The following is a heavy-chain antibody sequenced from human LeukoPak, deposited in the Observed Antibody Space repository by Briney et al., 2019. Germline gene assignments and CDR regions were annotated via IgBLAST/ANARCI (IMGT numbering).Heavy chain of an antibody. CDR3: ARDKVGVYCSGGSCLYYYYGMDV. V-gene: IGHV3-66*01. Sequence: PGGSLRLSCAASGFTVSSNYMSWVRQAPGKGLEWVSVIYSGGSTYDADSVKGRFTISRDNSKNTLYLQMNSLRAEDTAVYYCARDKVGVYCSGGSCLYYYYGMDVWGQGTTVTVSS. J-gene: IGHJ6*02. CDR1: GFTVSSNY. D-gene: IGHD2-15*01. CDR2: IYSGGST.